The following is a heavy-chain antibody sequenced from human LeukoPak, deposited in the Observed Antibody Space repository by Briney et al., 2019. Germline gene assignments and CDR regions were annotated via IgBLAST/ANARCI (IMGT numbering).Heavy chain of an antibody. J-gene: IGHJ3*02. D-gene: IGHD1-7*01. CDR2: MNPNSGNT. CDR1: GYTFTSYD. CDR3: ARRGNWNLGNAFDI. Sequence: VKVSCKASGYTFTSYDINWVRQATGQGLEWMGWMNPNSGNTGYAQKFQGRVTMTRNTSISTAYMELSSLRSEDTAVYYCARRGNWNLGNAFDIWGQGTMVTVSS. V-gene: IGHV1-8*01.